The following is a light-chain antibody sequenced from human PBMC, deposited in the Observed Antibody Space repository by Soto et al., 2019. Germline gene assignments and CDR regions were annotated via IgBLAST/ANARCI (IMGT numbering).Light chain of an antibody. J-gene: IGKJ4*01. Sequence: EIVLTQSPGTLSLSPGERATLSCTASQSVSLTALAWYQHKPGQAPRLLIYGASFRATGVPHRFSGSGAGTDFTLAIRRLESEDCAVYYCQQYSSSPLTFSGGTKVEIK. V-gene: IGKV3-20*01. CDR1: QSVSLTA. CDR2: GAS. CDR3: QQYSSSPLT.